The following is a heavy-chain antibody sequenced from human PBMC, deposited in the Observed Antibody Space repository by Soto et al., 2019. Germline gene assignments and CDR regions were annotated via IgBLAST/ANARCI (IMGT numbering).Heavy chain of an antibody. CDR2: IYYSGST. V-gene: IGHV4-39*01. J-gene: IGHJ6*02. CDR3: AVQNSNFYGSGSYYKRPVVPGGMDV. Sequence: KPSGTLSLTSTVSGGSISSSSYYWGWIRQPPGKGLEWIGSIYYSGSTYYNPSLKSRVTISVGTSKNQFSLKLSSVTAADTAVYYCAVQNSNFYGSGSYYKRPVVPGGMDVWGQGTTVTVSS. CDR1: GGSISSSSYY. D-gene: IGHD3-10*01.